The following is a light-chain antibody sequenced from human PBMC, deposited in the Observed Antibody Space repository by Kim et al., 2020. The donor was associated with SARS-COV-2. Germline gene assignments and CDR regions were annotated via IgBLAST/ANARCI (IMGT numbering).Light chain of an antibody. CDR2: DAS. J-gene: IGKJ1*01. CDR1: QNIRDN. Sequence: SVSPGERATLSCRASQNIRDNLAWYQQKPGQAPRLLIYDASTRATDIPARFSGSVSGTEFTLTISSLQSEDCALYYCQQYNDWRTFGQGTKVDIK. CDR3: QQYNDWRT. V-gene: IGKV3-15*01.